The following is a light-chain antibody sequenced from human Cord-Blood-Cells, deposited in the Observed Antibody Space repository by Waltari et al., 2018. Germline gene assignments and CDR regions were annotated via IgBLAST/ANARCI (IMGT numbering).Light chain of an antibody. CDR2: WAS. CDR3: QQYYTLVT. V-gene: IGKV4-1*01. Sequence: DIVMTQSPDSLAVSLGERATINCKSSQSVLYSSNNKNYLAWYQQKPGQPPKLLIYWASARESGVPDRFSGSGSGTDFTLTISSLQAEDVAVYYCQQYYTLVTFGGGTK. J-gene: IGKJ4*01. CDR1: QSVLYSSNNKNY.